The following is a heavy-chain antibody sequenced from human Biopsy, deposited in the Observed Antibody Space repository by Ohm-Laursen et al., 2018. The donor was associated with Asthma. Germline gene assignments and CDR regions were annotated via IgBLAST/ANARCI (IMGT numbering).Heavy chain of an antibody. CDR2: IYSGGTS. V-gene: IGHV3-53*01. Sequence: SLRLPCTASGFAVSRDHMFWVRQAPGKGLEWVSVIYSGGTSHTADSVRGRFTISRDYSKNTLYLQMHSLRAEDTAVYYCARTFHFWSPYHAEHYQLWGQGTLVTVSS. CDR3: ARTFHFWSPYHAEHYQL. J-gene: IGHJ1*01. D-gene: IGHD3-3*02. CDR1: GFAVSRDH.